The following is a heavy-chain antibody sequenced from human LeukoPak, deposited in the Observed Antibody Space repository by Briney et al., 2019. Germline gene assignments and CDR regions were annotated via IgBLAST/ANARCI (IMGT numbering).Heavy chain of an antibody. CDR2: INYSGST. D-gene: IGHD6-19*01. J-gene: IGHJ5*02. CDR3: AGDGAVAGGGRWFDP. Sequence: SETLPLTCTVPSGSISTYYWSWIRQPPGKGLEWIGYINYSGSTDYNPSLKSRVTISVDTSKNQFSLKLTSVTAADTAVYYCAGDGAVAGGGRWFDPWGQGTLVTVSS. CDR1: SGSISTYY. V-gene: IGHV4-59*01.